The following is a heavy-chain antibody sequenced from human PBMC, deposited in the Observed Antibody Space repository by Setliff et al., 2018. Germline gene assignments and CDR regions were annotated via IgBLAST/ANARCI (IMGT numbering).Heavy chain of an antibody. CDR2: ISHSNTYI. Sequence: PSETLRLSCAASGFVFSTYDMNWVRQAPGKGLEWVSSISHSNTYIYYADSVKGRFTISRDNATNSLYLQMNSLRAEDTAVYYCARGNFYYFDRTGRGPNWFDPWGQGTLVTVSS. D-gene: IGHD3-22*01. V-gene: IGHV3-21*01. J-gene: IGHJ5*02. CDR1: GFVFSTYD. CDR3: ARGNFYYFDRTGRGPNWFDP.